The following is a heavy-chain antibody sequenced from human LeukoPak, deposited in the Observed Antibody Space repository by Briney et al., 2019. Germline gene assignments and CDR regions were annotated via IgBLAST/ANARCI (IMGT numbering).Heavy chain of an antibody. CDR2: ISGSGGST. D-gene: IGHD3-10*01. CDR3: AKGAGGLFPNWFDP. J-gene: IGHJ5*02. CDR1: GFTSSSYS. V-gene: IGHV3-23*01. Sequence: GGSLRLSCAASGFTSSSYSMNWVRQAPGKGLEWVSAISGSGGSTYYADSVKGRFTISRDNSKNTLYLQMNSLRAEDTAVYYCAKGAGGLFPNWFDPWGQGTLVIVSS.